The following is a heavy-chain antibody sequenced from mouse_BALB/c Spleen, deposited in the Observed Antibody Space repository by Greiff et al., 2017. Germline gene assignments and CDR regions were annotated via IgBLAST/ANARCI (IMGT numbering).Heavy chain of an antibody. CDR1: GFSLTSYG. D-gene: IGHD1-1*01. CDR3: ARDTVVARGYAMDY. Sequence: QVQLQQSGPGLVQPSQSLSITCTVSGFSLTSYGVHWVRQSPGKGLEWLGVIWSGGSTDYNAALKSRLSISKDNSKSQVFLKMNSLQTDDTARYYCARDTVVARGYAMDYWGQGTSVTVSS. CDR2: IWSGGST. V-gene: IGHV2-4-1*01. J-gene: IGHJ4*01.